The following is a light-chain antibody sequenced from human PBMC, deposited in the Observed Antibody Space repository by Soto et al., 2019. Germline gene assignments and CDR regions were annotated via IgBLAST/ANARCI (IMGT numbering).Light chain of an antibody. J-gene: IGLJ1*01. V-gene: IGLV2-14*01. CDR2: DVS. Sequence: QSVLTQPASVSGAPRHSSTISCAGTSSDVGGYNYVSWYQQHPGKAPKLIICDVSNRPSGVSSRFSGSKSGNTASLTISGLQAADEADYYCSSFAGTRYVFGTGTKVTVL. CDR3: SSFAGTRYV. CDR1: SSDVGGYNY.